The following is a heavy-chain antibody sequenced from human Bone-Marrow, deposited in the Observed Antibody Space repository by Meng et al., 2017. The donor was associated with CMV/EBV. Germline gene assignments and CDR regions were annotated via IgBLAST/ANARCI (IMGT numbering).Heavy chain of an antibody. CDR2: IRYDGSNK. V-gene: IGHV3-30*02. CDR3: AKDSSLGYYGMDV. D-gene: IGHD6-13*01. J-gene: IGHJ6*02. CDR1: GFTFSNYG. Sequence: GESLKISCAASGFTFSNYGMHWVRQAPGKGLEWVAFIRYDGSNKYYADSVKGRFTISRDNSKNTLYLQMNSLRAEDTAVYYCAKDSSLGYYGMDVWGQGTTVPVSS.